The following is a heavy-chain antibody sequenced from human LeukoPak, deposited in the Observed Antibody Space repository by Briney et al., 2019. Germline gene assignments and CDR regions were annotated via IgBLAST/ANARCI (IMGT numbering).Heavy chain of an antibody. D-gene: IGHD4-17*01. CDR3: ARDYGDQVYFDL. J-gene: IGHJ2*01. CDR1: GFTFSSYE. Sequence: GGSLRLSCAASGFTFSSYEMNWVRQAPGKGLEWVSYISSSVSTIYYADSVKGRFTISRDNAKNSLYLQMNSLRAEDTAVYYCARDYGDQVYFDLWGRGTLVTVSS. CDR2: ISSSVSTI. V-gene: IGHV3-48*03.